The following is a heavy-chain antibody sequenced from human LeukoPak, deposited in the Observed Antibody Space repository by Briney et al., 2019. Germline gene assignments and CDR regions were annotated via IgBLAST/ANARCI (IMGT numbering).Heavy chain of an antibody. V-gene: IGHV1-2*02. CDR2: INPNSGGT. J-gene: IGHJ4*02. CDR1: GYTFTGYY. D-gene: IGHD3-3*01. CDR3: ARIAYDFWSGYSFDY. Sequence: GASVKVSCKASGYTFTGYYMHWVRQAPGQGLEWMGWINPNSGGTNYAQKFQGRVTMTRDTSISTAYMELSRLRSDDTAVCYCARIAYDFWSGYSFDYWGQGTLVTVSS.